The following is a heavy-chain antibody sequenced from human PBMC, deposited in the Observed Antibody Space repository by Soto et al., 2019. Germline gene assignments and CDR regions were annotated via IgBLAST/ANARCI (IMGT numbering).Heavy chain of an antibody. CDR1: GGSISSSSYY. Sequence: QLQLQESGPGLVKPSETLSLTCSVSGGSISSSSYYWGWIRQPPGKGLQWIGTIYYSGSTYYNPSLKSPVTISVDTSKNQFSLKLSSLTAADTAVYYCASSDGGSTIDYWGQGALVTVSS. CDR2: IYYSGST. CDR3: ASSDGGSTIDY. V-gene: IGHV4-39*01. J-gene: IGHJ4*02.